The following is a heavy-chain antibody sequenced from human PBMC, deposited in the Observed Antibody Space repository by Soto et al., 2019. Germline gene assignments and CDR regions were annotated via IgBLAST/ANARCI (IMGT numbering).Heavy chain of an antibody. CDR3: ATRSGGGGAFDF. D-gene: IGHD3-10*01. J-gene: IGHJ3*01. CDR1: GFTFYTYE. CDR2: ISSSGSTT. V-gene: IGHV3-48*03. Sequence: EVQLVESGGGLVQPGGSLRLSCAASGFTFYTYEMNWVRQAPGKGREWVSYISSSGSTTYYADSVKGRFTISRDNAKNALYLQMNGRRAEDTAIYYCATRSGGGGAFDFWGQGTMVTVSS.